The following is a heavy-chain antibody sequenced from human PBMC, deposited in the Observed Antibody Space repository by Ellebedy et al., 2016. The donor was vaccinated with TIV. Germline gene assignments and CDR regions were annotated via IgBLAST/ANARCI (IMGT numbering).Heavy chain of an antibody. CDR3: AKLEPPFAH. J-gene: IGHJ4*02. CDR2: IRFDGSSK. CDR1: GFTFRNYD. Sequence: GGSLRLSCVASGFTFRNYDMHWLRQAPGKGLEWVAFIRFDGSSKYYADSVRGRFTISKDNSKNTVYLQMDSLRTEYTGLYYCAKLEPPFAHWGQGTLVTVSS. D-gene: IGHD1-1*01. V-gene: IGHV3-30*02.